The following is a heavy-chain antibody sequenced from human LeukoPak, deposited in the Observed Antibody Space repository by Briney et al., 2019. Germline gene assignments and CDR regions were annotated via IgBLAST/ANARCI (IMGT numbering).Heavy chain of an antibody. CDR3: AITPGPYDSSRNYYPFDY. J-gene: IGHJ4*02. CDR2: ISYSGSP. D-gene: IGHD3-22*01. CDR1: GGSISSTNYY. V-gene: IGHV4-39*07. Sequence: SETLSLTCTVSGGSISSTNYYWGWIRQPPGKGLEWIGSISYSGSPYYNPSLKSRVTTPLDTSKNRFSLILSSVTAADTAVYYCAITPGPYDSSRNYYPFDYWGQGIVVTVSS.